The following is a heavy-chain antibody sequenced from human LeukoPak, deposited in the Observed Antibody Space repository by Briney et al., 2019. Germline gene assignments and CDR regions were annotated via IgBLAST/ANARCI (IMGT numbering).Heavy chain of an antibody. J-gene: IGHJ4*02. V-gene: IGHV3-11*04. CDR2: ISLGNSTM. CDR3: ARVGNGRSWDY. Sequence: GGSLRLSCAASGFTFSDYYMSWIRQAPGRGLEWISYISLGNSTMFYADSVKGRFTISRDNAKNSLYLQMNSLRDDDTAVYYCARVGNGRSWDYWGQGTLVSVSS. CDR1: GFTFSDYY. D-gene: IGHD2-15*01.